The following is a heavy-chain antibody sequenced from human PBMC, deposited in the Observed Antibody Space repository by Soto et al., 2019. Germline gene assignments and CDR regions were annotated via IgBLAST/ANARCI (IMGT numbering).Heavy chain of an antibody. CDR2: INPSGGST. J-gene: IGHJ6*02. CDR1: GYTFTSYY. CDR3: ARVPRACGMDV. V-gene: IGHV1-46*01. Sequence: GASVKVPCKESGYTFTSYYMHWVRPAPVQVLEWMGIINPSGGSTSYAQNFQGRVTMTRDTSKSTVYMELSSLRSEDTAVYYCARVPRACGMDVWGQGTTVTVS.